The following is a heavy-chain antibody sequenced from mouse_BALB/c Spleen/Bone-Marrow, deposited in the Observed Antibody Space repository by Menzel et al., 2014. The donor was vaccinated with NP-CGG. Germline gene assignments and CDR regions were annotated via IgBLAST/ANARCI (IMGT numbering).Heavy chain of an antibody. V-gene: IGHV5-6-5*01. CDR2: ISGGGGA. CDR1: GFTFSGYA. J-gene: IGHJ2*01. D-gene: IGHD2-4*01. Sequence: EVHLVESGGGLVKPGGSLKLSCAASGFTFSGYAMSWVRQTPEKRLEWVASISGGGGAYYPDSMKGRFTISRDNARNILHLQMSSLRSEDTAMYYCTRAMIRGNFFGNWGQGTALTVSS. CDR3: TRAMIRGNFFGN.